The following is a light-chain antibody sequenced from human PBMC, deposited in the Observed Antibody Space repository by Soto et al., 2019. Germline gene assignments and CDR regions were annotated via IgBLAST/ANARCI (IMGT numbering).Light chain of an antibody. J-gene: IGLJ2*01. V-gene: IGLV1-44*01. CDR3: ATWDDSLNGWV. CDR2: SNN. CDR1: SSNIESNT. Sequence: QYVLTQPPSASGTPGQRVTIACSGGSSNIESNTVNWYQQVPGTAPKLLVYSNNQRPSGVPDRFSGSQAGTSASLAISGLQSEDEADYYCATWDDSLNGWVIGGGTKVTVL.